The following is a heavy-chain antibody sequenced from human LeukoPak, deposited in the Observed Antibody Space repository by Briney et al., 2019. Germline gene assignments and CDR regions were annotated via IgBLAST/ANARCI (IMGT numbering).Heavy chain of an antibody. D-gene: IGHD3-10*01. Sequence: GGSLRLSCAASGFTFSSYWMHWVRQAPGKGLVWVSRINSDGSSTSYADSVKGRFTISRDNAKNTLYLQMNSLRAEDTAVYYCARVNTMVRGVMSPWYYYYGVDVWGKGTTVTVSS. CDR2: INSDGSST. V-gene: IGHV3-74*01. J-gene: IGHJ6*04. CDR1: GFTFSSYW. CDR3: ARVNTMVRGVMSPWYYYYGVDV.